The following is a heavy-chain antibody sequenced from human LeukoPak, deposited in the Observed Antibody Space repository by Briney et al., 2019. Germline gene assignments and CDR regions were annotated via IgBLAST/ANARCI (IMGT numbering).Heavy chain of an antibody. CDR3: ASGGIYYGAAFDF. CDR2: INWNGGST. D-gene: IGHD1-26*01. V-gene: IGHV3-20*04. J-gene: IGHJ4*02. Sequence: GGSLRLSCAASGFTFDDYGMSWVRQAPGKGLEWVSVINWNGGSTGYADSVKGRFTISRDNAKNSLYLQMNSLRAEDTSLYYCASGGIYYGAAFDFWGQGTLVTVSS. CDR1: GFTFDDYG.